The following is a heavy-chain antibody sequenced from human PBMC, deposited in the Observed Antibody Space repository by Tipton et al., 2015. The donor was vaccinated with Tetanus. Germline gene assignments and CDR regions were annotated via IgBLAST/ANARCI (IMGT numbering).Heavy chain of an antibody. Sequence: YYWTWIRHLPGKGLEWVAYISASGHPIFYTDSVKGRFTISTDNTKNHLYLQMNSLRVEDTGLYFCARDNYDSKDFSDYWGQGTLITVSS. V-gene: IGHV3-11*01. D-gene: IGHD3-3*01. CDR2: ISASGHPI. CDR1: YY. J-gene: IGHJ4*02. CDR3: ARDNYDSKDFSDY.